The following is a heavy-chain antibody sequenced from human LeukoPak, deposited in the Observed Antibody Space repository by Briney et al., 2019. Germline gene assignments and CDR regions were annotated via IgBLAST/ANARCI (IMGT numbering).Heavy chain of an antibody. CDR3: ARDPAAQYCTNGVCSEGIDY. CDR1: GFTFSSYS. V-gene: IGHV3-48*01. D-gene: IGHD2-8*01. CDR2: ISSSSSTI. J-gene: IGHJ4*02. Sequence: GGSLRLSCAASGFTFSSYSMNWVHQAPGKGLEWVSYISSSSSTIYYADSVKGRFTISRDNAKNSLYLQMNSLRAEDTAVYYCARDPAAQYCTNGVCSEGIDYWGQGTLVTVSS.